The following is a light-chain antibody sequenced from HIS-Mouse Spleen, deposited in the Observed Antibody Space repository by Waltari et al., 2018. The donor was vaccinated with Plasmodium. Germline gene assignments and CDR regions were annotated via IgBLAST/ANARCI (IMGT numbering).Light chain of an antibody. V-gene: IGKV3-15*01. CDR2: GAS. Sequence: EIVMTQSPATLSVSPGERATLSCSARPSVSSTLAWYQQKPGQAPRLLIYGASTRATGIPARFSGSGSGTEFTLTISSLQSEDFAVYYCQQYNNWSFTFGPGTKVDIK. J-gene: IGKJ3*01. CDR1: PSVSST. CDR3: QQYNNWSFT.